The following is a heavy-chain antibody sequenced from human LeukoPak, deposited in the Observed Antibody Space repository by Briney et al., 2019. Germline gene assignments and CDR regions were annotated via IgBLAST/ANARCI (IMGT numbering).Heavy chain of an antibody. CDR1: GGSISSSSYY. CDR2: IYYSGST. V-gene: IGHV4-39*07. D-gene: IGHD2-15*01. Sequence: SETLSLTCTVSGGSISSSSYYWGWIRQPPGKGLEWIGSIYYSGSTYYNPSLKSRVTISVDTSKNQFSLKLSSVTAADTAVYYCACSRGGCSGGSCYSEVYYYYYMDVWGKGTTVTISS. J-gene: IGHJ6*03. CDR3: ACSRGGCSGGSCYSEVYYYYYMDV.